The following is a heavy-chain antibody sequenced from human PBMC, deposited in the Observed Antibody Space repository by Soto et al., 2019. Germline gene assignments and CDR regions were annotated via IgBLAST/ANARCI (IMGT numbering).Heavy chain of an antibody. D-gene: IGHD3-10*01. CDR3: ARQGYYGSGSYYKFRWFDP. CDR2: IYYSGST. Sequence: SETLSLTCTVSGASISSSSYYWGWIRQSPGKGLESIGSIYYSGSTYYNPSLKSRVTIFVDTSKNQFSLKLSSVTAADTALYYCARQGYYGSGSYYKFRWFDPWGQGTLVTVSS. CDR1: GASISSSSYY. J-gene: IGHJ5*02. V-gene: IGHV4-39*01.